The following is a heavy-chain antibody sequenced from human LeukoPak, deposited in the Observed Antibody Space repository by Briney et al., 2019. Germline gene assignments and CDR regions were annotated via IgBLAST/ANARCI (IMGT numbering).Heavy chain of an antibody. V-gene: IGHV3-9*01. CDR3: AKVNTGYSYGYVDY. CDR1: GFTFDDYA. D-gene: IGHD5-18*01. CDR2: ISWNSGSI. Sequence: GGSLRLSCAASGFTFDDYAMHWVRQAPGKGLEWVSGISWNSGSIGYADSVKGRFTISRDNAKNSLYLQMNSLRAEDTALYYCAKVNTGYSYGYVDYWGQGTLVTVSS. J-gene: IGHJ4*02.